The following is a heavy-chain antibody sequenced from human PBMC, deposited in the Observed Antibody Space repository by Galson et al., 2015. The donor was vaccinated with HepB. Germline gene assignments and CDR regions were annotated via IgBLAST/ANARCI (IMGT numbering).Heavy chain of an antibody. CDR2: IYPGDSDT. CDR1: GYSFTSYW. CDR3: ARHQVVPAAMGYYYYYGMDV. V-gene: IGHV5-51*01. Sequence: QSGAEVKKPGESLKISCKGSGYSFTSYWIGWVRQMPGKGLEWMGIIYPGDSDTRYSPSFQGQVTISADKSISTAYLQWSSLKASDTAMYYCARHQVVPAAMGYYYYYGMDVWGQGTTVTVSS. D-gene: IGHD2-2*01. J-gene: IGHJ6*02.